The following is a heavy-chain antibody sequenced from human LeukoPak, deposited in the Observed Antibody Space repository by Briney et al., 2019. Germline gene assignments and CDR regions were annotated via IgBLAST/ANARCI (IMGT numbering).Heavy chain of an antibody. CDR1: GFTFSSYN. J-gene: IGHJ4*02. CDR2: ISSSGGYM. Sequence: GGSLRLSCAASGFTFSSYNMNWVRQAPGKGLEWVSSISSSGGYMYYGNSVKGRFTISRDNAKNSLYLQMNSLRAEDTAVYYCARESSSGYSGYDPVAFDYWGQGTLVTVSS. V-gene: IGHV3-21*01. D-gene: IGHD5-12*01. CDR3: ARESSSGYSGYDPVAFDY.